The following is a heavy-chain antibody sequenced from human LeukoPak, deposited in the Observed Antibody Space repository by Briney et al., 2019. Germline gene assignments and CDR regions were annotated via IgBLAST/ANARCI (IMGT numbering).Heavy chain of an antibody. Sequence: PGGSLRLSCAVSGFTVSSNHMSWVRQAPGKGLEWVSVIYSGGSTYYADSVKGRFTISRDNSKNTVYLQMNSLRAEDTAVYYCARDRPDYDILTGYRYYYGMDVWGQGTTVTVSS. J-gene: IGHJ6*02. CDR1: GFTVSSNH. D-gene: IGHD3-9*01. CDR2: IYSGGST. V-gene: IGHV3-66*01. CDR3: ARDRPDYDILTGYRYYYGMDV.